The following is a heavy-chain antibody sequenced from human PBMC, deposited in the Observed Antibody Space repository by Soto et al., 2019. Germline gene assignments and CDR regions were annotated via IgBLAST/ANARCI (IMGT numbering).Heavy chain of an antibody. CDR2: ISPYNGNT. D-gene: IGHD3-10*01. J-gene: IGHJ6*02. CDR3: ARDPFAYHYGSGSLTGVDV. CDR1: GYTFTNYG. V-gene: IGHV1-18*01. Sequence: QVQLEQSGAEVKKPGASVKVSCKASGYTFTNYGVSWVRQAPGQGLEWMGWISPYNGNTRSAQNLQGRVTMTTDTSTNTAYMDLRSLRYDDTAVYFCARDPFAYHYGSGSLTGVDVWGQGTTVTVSS.